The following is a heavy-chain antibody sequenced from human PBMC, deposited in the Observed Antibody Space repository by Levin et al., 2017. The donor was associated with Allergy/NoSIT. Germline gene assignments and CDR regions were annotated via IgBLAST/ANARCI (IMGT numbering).Heavy chain of an antibody. V-gene: IGHV4-39*01. CDR3: ARHRRRGFVATIPDNWFDP. CDR1: GGSISSSSYY. J-gene: IGHJ5*02. CDR2: IYYSGST. D-gene: IGHD5-12*01. Sequence: NSSETLSLTCTVSGGSISSSSYYWGWIRQPPGKGLEWIGSIYYSGSTYYSPSLKSRITISVDTSKNQFSLKLSSVTAADTAVYYCARHRRRGFVATIPDNWFDPWGQGTLVTVSS.